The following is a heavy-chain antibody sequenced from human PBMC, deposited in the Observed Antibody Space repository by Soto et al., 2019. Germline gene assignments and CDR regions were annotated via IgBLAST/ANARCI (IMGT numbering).Heavy chain of an antibody. Sequence: SVKVSCKASGGTFSSYAISWVRQAPGQGLEWMGGIIPIFGTANYAQKFQGRVTITADESTSTACMELSSLRSEDTAVYYCARALSIAVAGRDYYYYGMDVWGQGTTVTVSS. CDR3: ARALSIAVAGRDYYYYGMDV. V-gene: IGHV1-69*13. J-gene: IGHJ6*02. CDR1: GGTFSSYA. D-gene: IGHD6-19*01. CDR2: IIPIFGTA.